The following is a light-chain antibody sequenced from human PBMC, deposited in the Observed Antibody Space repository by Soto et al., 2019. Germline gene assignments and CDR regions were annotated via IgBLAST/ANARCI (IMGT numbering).Light chain of an antibody. CDR3: QQSGNGPLT. J-gene: IGKJ4*01. CDR2: DAS. V-gene: IGKV1-33*01. CDR1: QEINKY. Sequence: DIQMTQSPSSLSASVGDRITITCQASQEINKYLNWYQQKLGKAPKLLIYDASNLQRGVPSRFSGSGSGTHFSLSISSLQPEDIATYYYQQSGNGPLTFGGGTKVDIK.